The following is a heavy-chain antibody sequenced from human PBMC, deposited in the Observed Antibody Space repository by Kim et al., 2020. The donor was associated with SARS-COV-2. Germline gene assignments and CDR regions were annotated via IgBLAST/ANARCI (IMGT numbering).Heavy chain of an antibody. J-gene: IGHJ4*01. D-gene: IGHD5-12*01. CDR1: GFTFNIFF. CDR2: ISNNGGDT. CDR3: ARERGGYYFDY. Sequence: GGSLRLSCAASGFTFNIFFMHWVRQAPGKGLEYVSFISNNGGDTNYANSVKGRFTISRDNSRNTLFLQMGDLRADDMAVYYCARERGGYYFDYWGKEPWS. V-gene: IGHV3-64*01.